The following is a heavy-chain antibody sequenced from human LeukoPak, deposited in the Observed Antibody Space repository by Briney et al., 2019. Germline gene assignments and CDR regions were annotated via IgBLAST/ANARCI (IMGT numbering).Heavy chain of an antibody. D-gene: IGHD2-15*01. CDR3: ARGFCSGGTCFDY. CDR2: IWYDGSNK. J-gene: IGHJ4*02. CDR1: GFTFSSYG. Sequence: GGSLRLSCAASGFTFSSYGMHWVRQAPGKGLEWVAIIWYDGSNKYFADSVKGRFTISRDNSKNTVYLQVNSLRAEDTAVYYCARGFCSGGTCFDYWGQGTLVTVSS. V-gene: IGHV3-33*01.